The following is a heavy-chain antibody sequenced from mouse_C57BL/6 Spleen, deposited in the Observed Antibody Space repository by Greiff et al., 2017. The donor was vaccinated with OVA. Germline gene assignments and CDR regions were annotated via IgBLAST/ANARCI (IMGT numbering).Heavy chain of an antibody. D-gene: IGHD1-1*01. V-gene: IGHV1-15*01. J-gene: IGHJ4*01. Sequence: QVQLQQSGAELVRPGASVTLSCTASGYTFTDYEMHWVKQTPVHGLEWIGAIDPETGGTAYNQKFKGKAILTADKSSSTAYMELRSLTSEDSAVYYCTSYYGVRYAMDYWGQGTSVTVSS. CDR1: GYTFTDYE. CDR2: IDPETGGT. CDR3: TSYYGVRYAMDY.